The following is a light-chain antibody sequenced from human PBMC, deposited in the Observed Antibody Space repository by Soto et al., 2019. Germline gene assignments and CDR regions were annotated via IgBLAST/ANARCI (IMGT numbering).Light chain of an antibody. J-gene: IGKJ5*01. V-gene: IGKV3D-15*01. CDR2: YIS. CDR1: QSAGNF. CDR3: QQHNQGPIT. Sequence: EIVMTQSPATLSVSPGETASLSCRASQSAGNFLAWYQQKPGQAPRLLIYYISTRATGIPARFSGSGSGTEFTLTINSLQSEDSAGYYCQQHNQGPITFGQGTRLEI.